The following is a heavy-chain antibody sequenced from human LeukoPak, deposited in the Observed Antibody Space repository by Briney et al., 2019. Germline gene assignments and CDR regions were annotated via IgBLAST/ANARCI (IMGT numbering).Heavy chain of an antibody. CDR2: INSDGSST. V-gene: IGHV3-74*01. Sequence: GGSLRLSCAASGFTFSSYAMHWVRQAPGKGLVWVSRINSDGSSTSYADSVKGRFTISRDNAKNTLYLQMNSLRAEDTAVYYCARASYYGSGSYPDYWGQGTLVTVSS. CDR1: GFTFSSYA. D-gene: IGHD3-10*01. CDR3: ARASYYGSGSYPDY. J-gene: IGHJ4*02.